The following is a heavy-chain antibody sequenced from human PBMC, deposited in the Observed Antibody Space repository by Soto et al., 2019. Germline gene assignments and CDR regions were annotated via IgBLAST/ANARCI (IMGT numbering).Heavy chain of an antibody. Sequence: EVRLEESGGNLVKPGGSLRLSCTASGFTFNSCSISWVRQAPGKGLEWVSSISGTSDYIYYADSVKGRFTISRDNAKNSLYLQMNSLRAEDTAVYYCANRRLTDGFIFGPYYSYYGLDVWGHGTTVTVSS. J-gene: IGHJ6*02. CDR1: GFTFNSCS. CDR3: ANRRLTDGFIFGPYYSYYGLDV. CDR2: ISGTSDYI. D-gene: IGHD3-3*02. V-gene: IGHV3-21*02.